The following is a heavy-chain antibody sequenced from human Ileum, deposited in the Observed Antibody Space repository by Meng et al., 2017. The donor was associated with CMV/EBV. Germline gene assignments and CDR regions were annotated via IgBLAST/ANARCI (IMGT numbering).Heavy chain of an antibody. J-gene: IGHJ4*02. D-gene: IGHD4-17*01. CDR2: ISTYNGDT. CDR1: GYTFTSYG. V-gene: IGHV1-18*01. CDR3: ARKDDGVYLGALDY. Sequence: QVQVMQCGAEGKKPGASVKVSCKASGYTFTSYGISWVRQAPGQGLEWMGWISTYNGDTYYAQNLQGRVTMTTDTSTSTAYMELRSLRSDDTAVYYCARKDDGVYLGALDYWGQGTLVTVSS.